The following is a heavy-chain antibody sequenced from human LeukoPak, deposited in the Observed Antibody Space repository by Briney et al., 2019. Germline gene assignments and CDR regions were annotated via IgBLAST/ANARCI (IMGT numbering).Heavy chain of an antibody. CDR1: GFTFGSYW. CDR3: ARDFSVVVPAAIPFDY. V-gene: IGHV3-7*01. D-gene: IGHD2-2*01. Sequence: GGSLRLSCAASGFTFGSYWMSWVRQAPGKGLEWVANIKQDGSEKYYVDSVKGRFTISRDNAKNSLYLQMNSLRAEDTAVYYCARDFSVVVPAAIPFDYWGQGTLVTVSS. CDR2: IKQDGSEK. J-gene: IGHJ4*02.